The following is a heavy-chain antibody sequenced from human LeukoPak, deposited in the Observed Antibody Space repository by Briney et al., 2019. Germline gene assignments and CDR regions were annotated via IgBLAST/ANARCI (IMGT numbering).Heavy chain of an antibody. J-gene: IGHJ4*02. CDR1: GFTFSSYA. D-gene: IGHD6-19*01. CDR3: ARDGPQLYSSGWSSFDY. V-gene: IGHV3-23*01. Sequence: GGSLRLSCAASGFTFSSYAMSWVRQAPGKGLEWVSAISGSGGSTYYADSVKGRFTISRDNAKNSLYLQMNSLRAEDTAVYYCARDGPQLYSSGWSSFDYWGQGTLVTVSS. CDR2: ISGSGGST.